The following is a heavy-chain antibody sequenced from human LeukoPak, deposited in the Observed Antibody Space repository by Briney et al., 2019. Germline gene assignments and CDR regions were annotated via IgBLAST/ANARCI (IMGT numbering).Heavy chain of an antibody. D-gene: IGHD6-13*01. V-gene: IGHV3-30*18. J-gene: IGHJ4*02. Sequence: GGSLRLSCAASGFTFSSYGMHWVRQAPGKGLEWVAVISYDGSNKYYADSVKGRFTISRDNSKNTLYLQINSLRAEDTAVYYCAKGSAGDIAADYWGQGTLVTVSS. CDR1: GFTFSSYG. CDR2: ISYDGSNK. CDR3: AKGSAGDIAADY.